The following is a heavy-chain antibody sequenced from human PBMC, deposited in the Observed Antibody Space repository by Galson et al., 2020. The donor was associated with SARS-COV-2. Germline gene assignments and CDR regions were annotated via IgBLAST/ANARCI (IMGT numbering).Heavy chain of an antibody. V-gene: IGHV4-59*08. CDR3: ARQLEQLSYGMDV. CDR2: MDYSGST. D-gene: IGHD6-6*01. J-gene: IGHJ6*02. Sequence: SETLSLTCTVSGGSISSFYYCWIRQPPGKGLEWIGCMDYSGSTNFNPSLKSRVAISVDTSKNQFSLKLSSVTAADTAVYYCARQLEQLSYGMDVWGQGTTVTVSS. CDR1: GGSISSFY.